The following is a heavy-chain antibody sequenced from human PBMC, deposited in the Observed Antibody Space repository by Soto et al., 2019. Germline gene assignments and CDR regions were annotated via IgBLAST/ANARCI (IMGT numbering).Heavy chain of an antibody. V-gene: IGHV4-34*01. D-gene: IGHD6-19*01. CDR3: ARAYSSGWYFDY. Sequence: PSETLSLPCAVYGGSFSGFYWSWIRQPPGKGLEWIGEINHSGSTNYNPSLKSRVTISVDTSKNQFSLKLSSVTAADTAVYYCARAYSSGWYFDYWGQG. CDR2: INHSGST. J-gene: IGHJ4*02. CDR1: GGSFSGFY.